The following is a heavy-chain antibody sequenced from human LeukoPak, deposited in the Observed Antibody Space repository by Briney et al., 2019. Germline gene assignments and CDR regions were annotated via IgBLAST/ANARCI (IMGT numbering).Heavy chain of an antibody. CDR1: SGSISSSKW. V-gene: IGHV4/OR15-8*02. D-gene: IGHD6-6*01. CDR3: ATTAAITAPDNYFDS. CDR2: ISNSGNT. J-gene: IGHJ4*02. Sequence: SETVSLTCAVSSGSISSSKWWSSVRQPPGKGLEWIGEISNSGNTNYNPSLTSRVTISIDKSKNQFSLKLSSVTAADTAVYYCATTAAITAPDNYFDSWGQGTVVPVSS.